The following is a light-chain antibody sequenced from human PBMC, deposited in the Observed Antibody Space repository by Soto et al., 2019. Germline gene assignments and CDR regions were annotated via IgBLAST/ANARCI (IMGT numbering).Light chain of an antibody. V-gene: IGKV3-15*01. CDR1: QSVFRS. CDR3: QQYHSWPA. CDR2: GSA. Sequence: EIVMTQSPATLSVSPGERATLSCRASQSVFRSLAWYQQRPGQAPRLLIYGSATRATGIPDRFSGSGSGTEFTLTISSLQSEDSAVYYCQQYHSWPAFGQGTKV. J-gene: IGKJ1*01.